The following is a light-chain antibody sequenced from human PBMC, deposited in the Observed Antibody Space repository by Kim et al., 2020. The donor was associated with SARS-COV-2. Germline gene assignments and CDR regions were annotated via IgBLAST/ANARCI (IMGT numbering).Light chain of an antibody. J-gene: IGLJ3*02. CDR3: QSYDSISMV. V-gene: IGLV6-57*01. CDR2: EDN. CDR1: SGSIATNY. Sequence: GKTVTISRTRSSGSIATNYVQWYQQRPGSSPTTVIYEDNQRPSGVPDRFSGSIDSSSNSASLTISGLRTEDEADYFCQSYDSISMVFGGGTKLTVL.